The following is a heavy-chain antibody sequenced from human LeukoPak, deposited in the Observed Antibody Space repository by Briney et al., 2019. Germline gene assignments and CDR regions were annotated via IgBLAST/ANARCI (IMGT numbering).Heavy chain of an antibody. CDR3: VRVTTTYHYDSGGYCDY. CDR2: ISSTSSHI. J-gene: IGHJ4*02. D-gene: IGHD3-22*01. Sequence: KPGGSLRLSCAASGFPFSTYRMNGVRQAPGKGLEWVSSISSTSSHIYYADSVKSPLTISRDNAKNSLHLQMNSLRADDSAVYYCVRVTTTYHYDSGGYCDYWGQGTLVTVSP. V-gene: IGHV3-21*01. CDR1: GFPFSTYR.